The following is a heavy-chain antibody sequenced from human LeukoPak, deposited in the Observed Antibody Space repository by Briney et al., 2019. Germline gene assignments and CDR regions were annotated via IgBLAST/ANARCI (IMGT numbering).Heavy chain of an antibody. Sequence: SVKVSCKTSGGTFNNSATSWVRQAPGQGLEWLGGIMPLFGTAGYAQKFRGRVTITKDESTRTVYLELTSLTSDDTAVYYCARDVHGDYGSGWFDPWGQATLVSVSS. CDR3: ARDVHGDYGSGWFDP. D-gene: IGHD4-17*01. J-gene: IGHJ5*02. V-gene: IGHV1-69*05. CDR1: GGTFNNSA. CDR2: IMPLFGTA.